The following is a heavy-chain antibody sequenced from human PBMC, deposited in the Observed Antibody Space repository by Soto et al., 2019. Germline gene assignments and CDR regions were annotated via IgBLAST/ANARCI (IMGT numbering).Heavy chain of an antibody. D-gene: IGHD5-12*01. CDR3: AKTSAHVEMATIYTNSDY. V-gene: IGHV3-23*01. J-gene: IGHJ4*02. CDR2: ISNSGGST. Sequence: GGSLRLSCAASGFTFSVYAMNWVRQAPGKGLEWVSSISNSGGSTYYADSVKGRFTISRDNSKNTLFLQMNSLRAEDTAVYYCAKTSAHVEMATIYTNSDYWGQGTLVTVSS. CDR1: GFTFSVYA.